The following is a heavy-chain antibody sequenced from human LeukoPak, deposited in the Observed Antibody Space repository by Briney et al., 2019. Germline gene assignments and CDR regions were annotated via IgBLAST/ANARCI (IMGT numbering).Heavy chain of an antibody. CDR2: IYYSRST. J-gene: IGHJ4*02. Sequence: SDTLSLTCTVSGGSISSSSYYWGWLRQPPGKGLEWIGSIYYSRSTYYNPSLKSRVTISVDTSKNQFSLKLSSVTAADTAVYSCARLLRRGYSLNFDYWGQGTLVTVSS. CDR1: GGSISSSSYY. D-gene: IGHD5-12*01. CDR3: ARLLRRGYSLNFDY. V-gene: IGHV4-39*01.